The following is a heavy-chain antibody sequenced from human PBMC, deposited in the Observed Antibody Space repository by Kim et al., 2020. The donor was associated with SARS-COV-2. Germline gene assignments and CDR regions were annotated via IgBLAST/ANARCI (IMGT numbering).Heavy chain of an antibody. D-gene: IGHD3-10*01. J-gene: IGHJ3*02. CDR3: AKDTLPYYYGSGNRDAFDI. CDR1: GYSFSSYA. CDR2: INTETGNP. V-gene: IGHV7-4-1*02. Sequence: ASVKVSCKASGYSFSSYAINWVRQAPGQGLEWMGWINTETGNPTYAPGFTGRFVFSLDTSVRSAYVQISSLQAEDTAVYYCAKDTLPYYYGSGNRDAFDIWGQGTRVTVAS.